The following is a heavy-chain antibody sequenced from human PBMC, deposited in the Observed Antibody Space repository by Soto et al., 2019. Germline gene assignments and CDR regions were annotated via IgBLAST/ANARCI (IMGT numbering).Heavy chain of an antibody. D-gene: IGHD2-15*01. CDR3: ARRCGGESCYSFYIFDL. CDR2: INHSEST. V-gene: IGHV4-34*01. CDR1: GGSFSGYY. Sequence: SETLSLTCAVYGGSFSGYYWSWIRQPPGKGLEWIGEINHSESTNYNPSLESRITMSIDTSKNQFSLNLSSVTAADTAVYYCARRCGGESCYSFYIFDLWGQGTLVTVSS. J-gene: IGHJ4*02.